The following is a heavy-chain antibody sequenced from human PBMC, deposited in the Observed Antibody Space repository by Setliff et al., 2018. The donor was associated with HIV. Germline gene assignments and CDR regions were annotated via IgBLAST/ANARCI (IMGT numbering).Heavy chain of an antibody. CDR3: VRASDLNYYGMDV. V-gene: IGHV4-38-2*01. Sequence: SETLSLTCAVSGYSISSGYYWGWIRQPPGKGLEWIGHIYTSGSTNYNPSVKSRVTMSVDTSKNQFSLKLSSVTAADTAVYHCVRASDLNYYGMDVWGQGTTVTVSS. CDR1: GYSISSGYY. CDR2: IYTSGST. J-gene: IGHJ6*02.